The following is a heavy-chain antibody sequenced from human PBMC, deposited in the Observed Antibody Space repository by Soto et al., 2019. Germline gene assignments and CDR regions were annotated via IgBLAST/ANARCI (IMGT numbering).Heavy chain of an antibody. CDR1: GGTFSSYA. Sequence: QVQLVQSGAEVKKPGSSVKVSCKASGGTFSSYAISWVRQAPGQGLEWMGEIIPIFGTANYAQKFQGRVTITADESTSTAYMELSSLRSEDTAVYYCARDRGPSSGYYPHSFDPWGQGTLVTVSS. D-gene: IGHD3-22*01. V-gene: IGHV1-69*12. CDR2: IIPIFGTA. CDR3: ARDRGPSSGYYPHSFDP. J-gene: IGHJ5*02.